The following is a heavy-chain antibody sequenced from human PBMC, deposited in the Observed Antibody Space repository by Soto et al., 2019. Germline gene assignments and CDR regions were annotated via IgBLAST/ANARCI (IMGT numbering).Heavy chain of an antibody. CDR2: IYYSGST. Sequence: SETLSLTCTVSGYSISSGSYWSWIRQPPGKGLEWIGYIYYSGSTYYNPSLKSRVTISVDTSKNQFSLKLSSVTAADTAVYYCARGYCSSTSCYNGWFDPWGQGTLVTVSS. D-gene: IGHD2-2*02. V-gene: IGHV4-30-4*01. CDR3: ARGYCSSTSCYNGWFDP. J-gene: IGHJ5*02. CDR1: GYSISSGSY.